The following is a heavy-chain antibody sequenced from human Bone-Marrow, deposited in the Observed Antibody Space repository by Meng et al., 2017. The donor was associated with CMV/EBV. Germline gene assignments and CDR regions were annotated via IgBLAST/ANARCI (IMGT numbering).Heavy chain of an antibody. Sequence: GESLKISCAASKFTFSNYGMHWVRQAPGKGLEWLGFVKFDGNTYYADSAKGRFTISKDNSKATLYLQVGSLRAEDTAVYYCARSSIAARVLPWGQGTLVTVSS. CDR1: KFTFSNYG. CDR3: ARSSIAARVLP. V-gene: IGHV3-33*05. D-gene: IGHD6-6*01. J-gene: IGHJ5*02. CDR2: VKFDGNT.